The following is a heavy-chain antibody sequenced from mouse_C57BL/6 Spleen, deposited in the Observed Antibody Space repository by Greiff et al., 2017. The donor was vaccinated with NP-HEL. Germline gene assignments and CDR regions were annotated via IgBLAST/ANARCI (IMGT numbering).Heavy chain of an antibody. CDR3: TRGNYYGSSYPYYAMDY. CDR2: IDPETGGT. CDR1: GYTFTDYE. V-gene: IGHV1-15*01. J-gene: IGHJ4*01. Sequence: VQLQQSGAELVRPGASVTLSCKASGYTFTDYEMHWVKQTPVHGLEWIGAIDPETGGTAYNQKFKGKAILTADKSSSTAYMELRSLTSEDSAVYYCTRGNYYGSSYPYYAMDYWGQGTSVTVSS. D-gene: IGHD1-1*01.